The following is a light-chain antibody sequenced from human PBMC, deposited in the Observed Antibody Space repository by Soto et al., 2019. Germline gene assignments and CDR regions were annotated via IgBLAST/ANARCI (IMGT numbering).Light chain of an antibody. CDR2: GAS. Sequence: EIVLTQSPGTLSLSPGERATLFCRASQSVSSRSLAWYQQKPGQAPRLLIYGASTRATGIPDRFSGSGSGTDFTLTIDRLEPEDFAVYYCQQYSTSPLTFGGGTKVDIK. V-gene: IGKV3-20*01. J-gene: IGKJ4*01. CDR1: QSVSSRS. CDR3: QQYSTSPLT.